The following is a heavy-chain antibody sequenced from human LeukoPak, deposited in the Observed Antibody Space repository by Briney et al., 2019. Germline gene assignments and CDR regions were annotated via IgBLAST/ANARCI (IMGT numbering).Heavy chain of an antibody. V-gene: IGHV4-34*01. D-gene: IGHD3-3*01. CDR1: GGFLRGYY. Sequence: PSETLSLTCAVWGGFLRGYYWSGIRQPPGKGLEWIGEINHRGSTNYNPSLKSRVTISVDTSKNQFSLKLSSVTAADTAVYYCARRVGYYDFWSGYYTGHFDYWGQGTLVTVSS. J-gene: IGHJ4*02. CDR2: INHRGST. CDR3: ARRVGYYDFWSGYYTGHFDY.